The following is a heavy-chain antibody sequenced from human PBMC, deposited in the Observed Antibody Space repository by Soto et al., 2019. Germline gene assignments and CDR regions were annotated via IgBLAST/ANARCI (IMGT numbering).Heavy chain of an antibody. V-gene: IGHV4-34*01. CDR3: ARHPTVTEYYFDY. Sequence: SETLSLTCAVYGESFSGYYWSWIRQPPGKGLEWIGEINHNRNTNYNPSLKSRVTMSVDTSKSQFSLNLRSVTAADTAVYYCARHPTVTEYYFDYWGQGTLDTVSS. J-gene: IGHJ4*02. D-gene: IGHD4-17*01. CDR2: INHNRNT. CDR1: GESFSGYY.